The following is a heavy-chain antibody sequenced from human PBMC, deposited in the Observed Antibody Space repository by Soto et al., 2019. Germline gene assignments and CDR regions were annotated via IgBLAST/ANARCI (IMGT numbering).Heavy chain of an antibody. CDR3: ARDPGFGFGYSYAFAMDV. J-gene: IGHJ6*02. Sequence: ASVKVSCKASGYTFSNYGISWVRHGPGQGLEWMGWISGYNGNTHYEEKVQDRIKMTTDTSTSTTYLELRSLRSDDTAVYFCARDPGFGFGYSYAFAMDVWGQGTTVTVSS. D-gene: IGHD5-18*01. CDR1: GYTFSNYG. CDR2: ISGYNGNT. V-gene: IGHV1-18*01.